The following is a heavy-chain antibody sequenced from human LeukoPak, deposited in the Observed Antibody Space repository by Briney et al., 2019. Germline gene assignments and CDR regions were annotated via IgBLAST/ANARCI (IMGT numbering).Heavy chain of an antibody. D-gene: IGHD5-12*01. CDR2: IYYSGST. CDR3: ARGRLPPDY. J-gene: IGHJ4*02. CDR1: GGSISSYY. V-gene: IGHV4-59*01. Sequence: SETLSFTCTVSGGSISSYYWSWIRQPPGRGLEWIGYIYYSGSTNYNPSLKSRVTISVDTSKNQFSLKLSSVTAADTAVYYCARGRLPPDYWGQGTLVTVSS.